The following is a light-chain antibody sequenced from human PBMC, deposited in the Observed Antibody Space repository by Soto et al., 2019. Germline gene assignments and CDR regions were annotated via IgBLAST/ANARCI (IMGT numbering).Light chain of an antibody. J-gene: IGKJ5*01. CDR1: ERIYSAY. Sequence: EIVMTQSPATLSVSPGERATLFCRASERIYSAYLGWSQQKPGQAPRLXIYGTSSRATGIPDRFSGSGSGTGLTITISRLEPEDFEVYYCQQYGNSPITFGQGTRLEIK. CDR2: GTS. CDR3: QQYGNSPIT. V-gene: IGKV3-20*01.